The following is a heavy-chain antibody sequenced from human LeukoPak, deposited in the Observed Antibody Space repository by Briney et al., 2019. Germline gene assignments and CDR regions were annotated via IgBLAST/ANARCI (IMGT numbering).Heavy chain of an antibody. CDR2: ISWNSGSI. D-gene: IGHD3-9*01. V-gene: IGHV3-9*01. CDR1: GFTFDDYA. CDR3: AKANYDILTGYYLYWYFDL. J-gene: IGHJ2*01. Sequence: GGSLRLSCAASGFTFDDYAMHWVQQAPGKGLEWVSGISWNSGSIGYADSVKGRFTISRDNAKNSLYLQMNSLRAEDTALYYCAKANYDILTGYYLYWYFDLWGRGTLVTVSS.